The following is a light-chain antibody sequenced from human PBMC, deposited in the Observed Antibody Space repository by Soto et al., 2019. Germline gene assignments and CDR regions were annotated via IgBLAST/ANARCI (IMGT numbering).Light chain of an antibody. V-gene: IGKV3-20*01. Sequence: ESVLTESPGTPSLSPGERATLSCRASQSVSSSYLAWYQQKPGQAPRLLIYGASSRATGIPDRFSGSGSGTDFTLTISRLEPEDFAVYYCQQYGSSPPTFGQGTKV. CDR3: QQYGSSPPT. CDR1: QSVSSSY. J-gene: IGKJ1*01. CDR2: GAS.